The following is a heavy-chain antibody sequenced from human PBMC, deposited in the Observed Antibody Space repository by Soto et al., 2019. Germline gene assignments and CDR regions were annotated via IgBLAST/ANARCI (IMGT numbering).Heavy chain of an antibody. CDR1: YW. J-gene: IGHJ4*02. Sequence: YWIAWVRQMAGKGLECMGIIYPGDSDTRYSPSFQGQVTMSADKSIRTAYLQWSSLKASDSATYYCARAMGSGGNHDFWGQGTSVTVSS. V-gene: IGHV5-51*01. D-gene: IGHD5-18*01. CDR2: IYPGDSDT. CDR3: ARAMGSGGNHDF.